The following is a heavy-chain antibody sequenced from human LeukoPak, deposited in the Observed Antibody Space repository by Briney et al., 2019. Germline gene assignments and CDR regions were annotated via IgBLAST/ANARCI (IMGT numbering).Heavy chain of an antibody. CDR2: INPNSGGT. V-gene: IGHV1-2*02. Sequence: ASVKVSCKASGYTFTGYYMHWVRQAPGQGLEWMGWINPNSGGTNYAQKFQGRVTMTRDTSISTDYMELSRLRSDDTAVYYCARAHSSSWFNPQYWGQGTLVTVSS. CDR3: ARAHSSSWFNPQY. CDR1: GYTFTGYY. J-gene: IGHJ4*02. D-gene: IGHD6-13*01.